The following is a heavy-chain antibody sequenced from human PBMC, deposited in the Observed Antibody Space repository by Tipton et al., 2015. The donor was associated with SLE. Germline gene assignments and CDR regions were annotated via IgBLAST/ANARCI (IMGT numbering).Heavy chain of an antibody. Sequence: TLSLTCTVSGGSISSSSYYWSWIRQPPGKGLEWIGYIYYSGSTNYNPSLKSRVTISVDTSKNQFSLKLSSVTAADTAVYYCARDGYSYGYGMDVWGQGTTVTVSS. CDR3: ARDGYSYGYGMDV. CDR2: IYYSGST. J-gene: IGHJ6*02. D-gene: IGHD5-18*01. CDR1: GGSISSSSYY. V-gene: IGHV4-61*01.